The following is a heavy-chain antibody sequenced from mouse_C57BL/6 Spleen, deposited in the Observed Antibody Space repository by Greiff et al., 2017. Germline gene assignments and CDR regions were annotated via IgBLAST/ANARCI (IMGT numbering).Heavy chain of an antibody. J-gene: IGHJ4*01. D-gene: IGHD4-1*01. CDR3: ARGTGTYYAMDY. CDR2: ISNGGGST. V-gene: IGHV5-12*01. CDR1: GFTFSDYY. Sequence: EVQRVESGGGLVQPGGSLKLSCAASGFTFSDYYMYWVRQTPEKRLEWVAYISNGGGSTYYPDTVKGRFTISRDNAKNTLYLQMSRLKSEDTAMYYCARGTGTYYAMDYWGQGTSVTVSS.